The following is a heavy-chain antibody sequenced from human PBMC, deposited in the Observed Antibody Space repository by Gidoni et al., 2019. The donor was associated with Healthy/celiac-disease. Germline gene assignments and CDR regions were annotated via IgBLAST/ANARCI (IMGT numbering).Heavy chain of an antibody. CDR1: GFPFSSYA. Sequence: EVQLLESGGGLVQPGGSLRLSCAASGFPFSSYAMSWVRQAPGKGLAWVAAISGSGGSTYYADSVKGRFTISRDNSKNTLYLQMNSLRAEDTAVYYCAGTNKGATTHADYYYYYGMDVWGQGTTVTVSS. V-gene: IGHV3-23*01. D-gene: IGHD1-26*01. CDR2: ISGSGGST. J-gene: IGHJ6*02. CDR3: AGTNKGATTHADYYYYYGMDV.